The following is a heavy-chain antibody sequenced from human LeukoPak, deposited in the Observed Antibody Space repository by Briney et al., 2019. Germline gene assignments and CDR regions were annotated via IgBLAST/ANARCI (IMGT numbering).Heavy chain of an antibody. D-gene: IGHD6-13*01. J-gene: IGHJ6*03. CDR3: ARDALAAAQPYYMDV. V-gene: IGHV1-69*13. CDR1: GGTFSSYA. Sequence: GASVKVSCKASGGTFSSYAISWVRQAPGQGLEWMGGIIPIFGTANYAQKFQGRVTITADESTSTAYMELSSLRSEDTAVYYCARDALAAAQPYYMDVWGKGTTVTVSS. CDR2: IIPIFGTA.